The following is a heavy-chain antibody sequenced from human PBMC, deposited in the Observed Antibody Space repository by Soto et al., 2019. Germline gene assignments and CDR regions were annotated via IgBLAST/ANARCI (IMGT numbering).Heavy chain of an antibody. CDR1: GFTFSSYA. J-gene: IGHJ5*02. V-gene: IGHV3-23*01. CDR2: ISGSGGST. Sequence: LRLSCAASGFTFSSYAMSWVRQAPGKGLEWVSAISGSGGSTYYADSVKGRFTISRDNSKSTLYLQMNSLRAEDTAVYYCAKDHDFWSGYWFDPWGQGTLVTVS. D-gene: IGHD3-3*01. CDR3: AKDHDFWSGYWFDP.